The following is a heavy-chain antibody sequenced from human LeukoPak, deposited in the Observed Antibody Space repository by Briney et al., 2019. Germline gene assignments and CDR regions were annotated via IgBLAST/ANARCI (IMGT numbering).Heavy chain of an antibody. CDR2: INWNGGST. CDR1: GFTFDDYG. Sequence: GGSLRLSCAASGFTFDDYGMGWVRQGPGKGLEWVSGINWNGGSTDYADSVKGRFTISRDNAKNSLYLQMNSLRVEDTALYYCARWIGYMDVWGKGTTVTISS. CDR3: ARWIGYMDV. D-gene: IGHD2-2*03. V-gene: IGHV3-20*04. J-gene: IGHJ6*03.